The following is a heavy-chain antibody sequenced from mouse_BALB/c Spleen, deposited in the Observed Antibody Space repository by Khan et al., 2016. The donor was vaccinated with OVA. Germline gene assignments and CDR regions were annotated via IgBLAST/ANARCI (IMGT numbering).Heavy chain of an antibody. D-gene: IGHD1-1*01. Sequence: QVQLQQSGAELAKPGASVKMSCKASGYTFINYWILWVKQRPGQGLEWIGYINPSTGYTEYNQNFKDKATLTADKSSSTVYMPLSSLTSEDSAVYYCARRGLRWDFNYWGQGTTLTVSS. V-gene: IGHV1-7*01. CDR2: INPSTGYT. CDR1: GYTFINYW. CDR3: ARRGLRWDFNY. J-gene: IGHJ2*01.